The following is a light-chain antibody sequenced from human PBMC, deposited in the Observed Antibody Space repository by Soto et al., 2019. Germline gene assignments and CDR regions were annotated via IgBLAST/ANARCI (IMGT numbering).Light chain of an antibody. J-gene: IGKJ5*01. CDR3: QQRSNWIT. V-gene: IGKV3-11*01. CDR2: DAS. CDR1: QSVDIN. Sequence: IVMTQSPATLSVSPGERVTLSCRASQSVDINLAWYQQKPGQAPRLLIYDASNRATGIPARFSGSGSGTEFTLTISSMETEDFAVYYCQQRSNWITFGQGTLLEI.